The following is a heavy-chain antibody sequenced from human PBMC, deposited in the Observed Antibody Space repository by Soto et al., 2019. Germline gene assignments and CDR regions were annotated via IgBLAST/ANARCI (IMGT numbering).Heavy chain of an antibody. Sequence: EVQLLESGGGLVQPGGSLRLSCAASEFTFSSYSMIWVRQAPGKGLEWVSGVNGGGDITYYAESVKGRFTISTDNSQNTLYLQMNTVSAEDSAVFYCARGHVGVTLDVWGQGTTVTVSS. CDR1: EFTFSSYS. CDR2: VNGGGDIT. CDR3: ARGHVGVTLDV. V-gene: IGHV3-23*01. J-gene: IGHJ6*02. D-gene: IGHD2-21*02.